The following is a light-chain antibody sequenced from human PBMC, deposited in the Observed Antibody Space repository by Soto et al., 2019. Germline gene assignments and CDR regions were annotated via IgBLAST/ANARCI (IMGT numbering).Light chain of an antibody. Sequence: IVMTQSPATLSVSPGERATLSCRASQSVSSNLAWYQQKPGQAPRLLIYGASTRASGIPARFSGSGSGTDFTLTISSLQAEDFATYYCQQTRSYPSTFGGGTKVDIK. CDR1: QSVSSN. J-gene: IGKJ4*02. CDR3: QQTRSYPST. CDR2: GAS. V-gene: IGKV3-15*01.